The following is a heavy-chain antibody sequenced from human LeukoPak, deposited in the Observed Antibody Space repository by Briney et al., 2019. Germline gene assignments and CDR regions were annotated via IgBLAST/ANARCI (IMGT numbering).Heavy chain of an antibody. Sequence: ASVKVSCKASGYTFTGYYMHWVRQAPGQGLEWMGWNNPNSGGTNYAQKFQGRVTMTRDTSISTAYMELSRLRSDDTAVYYCARRSTIFGVVIIGYWGQGTLVTVSS. V-gene: IGHV1-2*02. J-gene: IGHJ4*02. CDR3: ARRSTIFGVVIIGY. D-gene: IGHD3-3*01. CDR1: GYTFTGYY. CDR2: NNPNSGGT.